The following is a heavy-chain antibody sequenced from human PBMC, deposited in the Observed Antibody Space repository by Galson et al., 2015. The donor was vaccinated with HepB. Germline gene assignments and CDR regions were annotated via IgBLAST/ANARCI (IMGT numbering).Heavy chain of an antibody. CDR2: ISYDGGNK. Sequence: SLRLSCAASGFTFSSYGMHWVRQAPGKGLEWVAVISYDGGNKYYGDSVKGRFTISRDNSQNTLHLQMNSLRAEDSAVYYCAKEWMRSGSYIQSFYHYGMPVWGHGTTVTVSS. J-gene: IGHJ6*02. D-gene: IGHD1-26*01. CDR1: GFTFSSYG. V-gene: IGHV3-30*18. CDR3: AKEWMRSGSYIQSFYHYGMPV.